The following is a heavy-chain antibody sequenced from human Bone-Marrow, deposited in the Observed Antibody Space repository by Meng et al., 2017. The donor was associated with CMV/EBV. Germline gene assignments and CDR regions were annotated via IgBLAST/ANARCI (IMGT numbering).Heavy chain of an antibody. Sequence: SETLSLTCAVYGGSFSGYYWSWIRQPPGKGLEWIGEINHSGSTNYNPSLKSRVTISVDTSKNQFSLKLSSVTAADTAVYYCARDGRDCSSTSCYQPVYYYGMDVWGQGNTVNVSS. CDR1: GGSFSGYY. CDR3: ARDGRDCSSTSCYQPVYYYGMDV. J-gene: IGHJ6*02. V-gene: IGHV4-34*01. CDR2: INHSGST. D-gene: IGHD2-2*01.